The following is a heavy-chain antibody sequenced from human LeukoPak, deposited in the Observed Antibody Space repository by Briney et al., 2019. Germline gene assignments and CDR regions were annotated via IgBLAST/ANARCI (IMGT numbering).Heavy chain of an antibody. D-gene: IGHD2-21*02. Sequence: GGSLRLSCAASGFTVSSNYMSWVRQTPGKGLEWVSVIYSGGSTYYADSVKGRFTISRDNSKNTLYLQMNSLRAEDTAVYYCARVAYCGGDCYSGNWFDPWGQGTLVTVSS. CDR2: IYSGGST. V-gene: IGHV3-53*01. CDR3: ARVAYCGGDCYSGNWFDP. J-gene: IGHJ5*02. CDR1: GFTVSSNY.